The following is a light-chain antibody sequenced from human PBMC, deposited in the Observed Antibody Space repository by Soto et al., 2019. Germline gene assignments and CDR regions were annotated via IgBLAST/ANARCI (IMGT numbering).Light chain of an antibody. J-gene: IGKJ2*01. V-gene: IGKV3-20*01. Sequence: EIVLTQSPGTLSLSPGERATLSCRASQSLSSYLAWYQQKPGQAPRLLIYGASSRATGIPDRFSGSGSGTDFTLTISRLEPEAFAVAYCRPDGSSPSYTFGQGTKLEIK. CDR3: RPDGSSPSYT. CDR2: GAS. CDR1: QSLSSY.